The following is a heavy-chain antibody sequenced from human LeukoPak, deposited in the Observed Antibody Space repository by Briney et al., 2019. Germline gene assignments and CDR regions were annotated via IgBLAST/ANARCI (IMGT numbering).Heavy chain of an antibody. D-gene: IGHD3-10*01. CDR2: LSGGGDSR. CDR3: AKAVRSMVTGGGYFDS. V-gene: IGHV3-23*01. CDR1: GFAFSNYA. Sequence: GRSLRLSCAASGFAFSNYAMSWVRQAPGKGLEWVSSLSGGGDSRYYADSVMGRFTISRDNSKNTLYLQMNSLRAEDTAVYYCAKAVRSMVTGGGYFDSWGQGTLVTVSS. J-gene: IGHJ4*02.